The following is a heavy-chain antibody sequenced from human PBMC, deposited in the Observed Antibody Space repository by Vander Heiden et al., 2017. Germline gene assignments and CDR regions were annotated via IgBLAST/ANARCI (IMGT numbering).Heavy chain of an antibody. D-gene: IGHD2-15*01. CDR3: ARGLAARDPSNWFDP. CDR1: GGTFSSYA. CDR2: IIPIFGTA. J-gene: IGHJ5*02. Sequence: QVQLVQSGAAVKKPGSSVQVSCKASGGTFSSYAISWVRQAPGQGLEWMGGIIPIFGTANYAQKFQGRVTITADKSTSTAYMELSSLRSEDTAVYYCARGLAARDPSNWFDPWGQGTLVTVSS. V-gene: IGHV1-69*06.